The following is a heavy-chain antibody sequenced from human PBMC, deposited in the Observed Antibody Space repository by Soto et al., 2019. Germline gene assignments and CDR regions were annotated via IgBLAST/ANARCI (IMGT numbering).Heavy chain of an antibody. V-gene: IGHV4-31*03. CDR3: ARDAAEYYFDY. CDR1: GGSLSSGGQY. J-gene: IGHJ4*02. CDR2: IYDSGST. Sequence: QVQLKESGPGLVKPSQTLSLTYTVSGGSLSSGGQYWSWIRQHPGKGLEWIGYIYDSGSTYYNPSLRSRVTISVDTSKKQFSLKLRSVTAADTAVYYCARDAAEYYFDYWGQGTLVIVSS. D-gene: IGHD6-25*01.